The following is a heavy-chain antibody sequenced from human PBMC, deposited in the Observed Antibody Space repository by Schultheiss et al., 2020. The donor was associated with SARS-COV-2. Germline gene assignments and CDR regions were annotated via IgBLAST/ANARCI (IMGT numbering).Heavy chain of an antibody. CDR3: ARGAIPSGSYFNPLDY. J-gene: IGHJ4*02. CDR1: GYTFTGYY. D-gene: IGHD1-26*01. Sequence: ASVKVSCKASGYTFTGYYMHWVRQAPGQGLEWMGWINPNSGGTNYAQKFQGRVTITADKSTSTAYMELSSLRSEDTAVYYCARGAIPSGSYFNPLDYWGQGTLVTVSS. CDR2: INPNSGGT. V-gene: IGHV1-2*02.